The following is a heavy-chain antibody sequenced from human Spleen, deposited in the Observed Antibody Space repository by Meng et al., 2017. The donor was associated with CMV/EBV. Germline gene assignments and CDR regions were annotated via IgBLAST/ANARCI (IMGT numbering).Heavy chain of an antibody. Sequence: GSLRLSCTVSGYPIRSDYYWGWIRQPPGKGLEWIGSIYHSGSTSYNPSLKSRVTISVDTSKNQLSLRLASVTAADTAVYYCARMTRYGYASSWYANDWGQGTLVTVSS. J-gene: IGHJ4*02. CDR2: IYHSGST. D-gene: IGHD6-13*01. CDR3: ARMTRYGYASSWYAND. V-gene: IGHV4-38-2*02. CDR1: GYPIRSDYY.